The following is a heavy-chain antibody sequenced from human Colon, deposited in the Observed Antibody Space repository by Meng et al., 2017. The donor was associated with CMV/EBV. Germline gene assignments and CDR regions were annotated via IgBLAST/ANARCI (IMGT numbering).Heavy chain of an antibody. D-gene: IGHD4/OR15-4a*01. Sequence: GESLKFSCAGSGFTFDSYSMNWVRQAPGKGLEWVSSISSSTTYIYYADSLKGRFTVSRDNAKNSLFLQMHGLRAEDTAVYYCARGADFDFWGQGTLVTVSS. V-gene: IGHV3-21*01. CDR1: GFTFDSYS. J-gene: IGHJ4*02. CDR3: ARGADFDF. CDR2: ISSSTTYI.